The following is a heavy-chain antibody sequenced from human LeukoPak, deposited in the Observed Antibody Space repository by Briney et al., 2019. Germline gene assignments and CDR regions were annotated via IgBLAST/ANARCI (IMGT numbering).Heavy chain of an antibody. CDR1: GFTFSNYA. V-gene: IGHV3-23*01. Sequence: GGSLRLSCAASGFTFSNYAMTWVRQAPGKGLEWVSSIRGNGGGTFYADSVKGRFTISRDSSENTLFLQMNSLRADDAAIYYCAKDQIGVLPDAFDIWGQGTMVSVSS. CDR3: AKDQIGVLPDAFDI. D-gene: IGHD3-10*01. J-gene: IGHJ3*02. CDR2: IRGNGGGT.